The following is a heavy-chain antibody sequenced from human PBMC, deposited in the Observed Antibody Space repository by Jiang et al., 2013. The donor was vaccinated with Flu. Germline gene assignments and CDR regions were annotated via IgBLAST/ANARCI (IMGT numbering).Heavy chain of an antibody. CDR2: IYWNDDK. J-gene: IGHJ5*02. CDR1: GFSLSTSGVG. D-gene: IGHD3-3*01. CDR3: AHSPSNTYYDFWSGYYSGHWFDP. V-gene: IGHV2-5*01. Sequence: KPTQTLTLTCTFSGFSLSTSGVGVGWIRQPPGKALEWLALIYWNDDKRYSPSLKSRLTITKDTSKNQVVLTMTNMDPVDTATYYCAHSPSNTYYDFWSGYYSGHWFDPWGQGTLVTVSS.